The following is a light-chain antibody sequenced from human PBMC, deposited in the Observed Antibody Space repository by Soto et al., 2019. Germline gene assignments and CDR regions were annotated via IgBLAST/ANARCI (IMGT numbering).Light chain of an antibody. CDR2: NVY. CDR1: SSNIGGNS. J-gene: IGLJ1*01. CDR3: SACTVSRTYV. Sequence: QSALTQPPSVSAAPGQKVTISCSGSSSNIGGNSVSWYQQLPGTAPKLLIYNVYDRPSGISYRFSGSKSGNTASLAISGLQGEDEADYYCSACTVSRTYVFGTGTKVTVL. V-gene: IGLV1-51*01.